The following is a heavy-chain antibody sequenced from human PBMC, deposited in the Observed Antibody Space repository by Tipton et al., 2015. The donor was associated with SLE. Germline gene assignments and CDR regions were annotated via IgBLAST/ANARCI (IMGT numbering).Heavy chain of an antibody. V-gene: IGHV4-31*03. J-gene: IGHJ4*02. D-gene: IGHD2-2*01. CDR2: MSYSGFT. Sequence: TLSLTCTVSGGSISSDDYYWTWIRQHPGKGLEWIGHMSYSGFTNYNPSLKSRLAISVDPSQNQFSLRLNSLTAADTAVYFCPRHGYGPAATSYYFDSWGQGTLVTVSS. CDR1: GGSISSDDYY. CDR3: PRHGYGPAATSYYFDS.